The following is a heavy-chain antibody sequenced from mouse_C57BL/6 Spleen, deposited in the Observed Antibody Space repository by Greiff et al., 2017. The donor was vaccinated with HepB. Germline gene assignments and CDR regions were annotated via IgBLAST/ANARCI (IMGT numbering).Heavy chain of an antibody. CDR2: ISYDGSN. Sequence: EVKVEESGPGLVKPSQSLSLTCSVTGYSITSGYYWNWIRQFPGNKLEWMGYISYDGSNNYNPSLKNRISITRDTSKNQFCLKLNSVTTEDTATYYCARGGSIDYWGQGTTLTVSS. CDR1: GYSITSGYY. D-gene: IGHD1-1*01. CDR3: ARGGSIDY. V-gene: IGHV3-6*01. J-gene: IGHJ2*01.